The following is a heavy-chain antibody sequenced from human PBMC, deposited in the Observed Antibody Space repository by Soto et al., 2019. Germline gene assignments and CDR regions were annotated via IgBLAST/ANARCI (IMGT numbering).Heavy chain of an antibody. CDR3: AKAYCSSTSCYTNWFDP. D-gene: IGHD2-2*02. V-gene: IGHV3-23*01. CDR1: GFTFSSYA. Sequence: AGGSLRLSCAASGFTFSSYAMSWVRQAPGKGLEWVSAISGSGGSTYYADSVKGRFTISRDNSKNTLYLQMNSLRAEDTAVYYCAKAYCSSTSCYTNWFDPWGQGTLVTSPQ. CDR2: ISGSGGST. J-gene: IGHJ5*02.